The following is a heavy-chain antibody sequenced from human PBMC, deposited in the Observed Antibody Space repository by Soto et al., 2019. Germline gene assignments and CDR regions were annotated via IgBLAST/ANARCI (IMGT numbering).Heavy chain of an antibody. CDR3: AKDPDYGGNSGHFDY. J-gene: IGHJ4*02. Sequence: PGGSLRLSCAASGFTFDDYAMHWVRQAPGKGLEWVSGISWNSGSIGYADSVKGRFTISRDNAKNSLYLQMNSLRAEDTALYYCAKDPDYGGNSGHFDYWGQGTLVTVSS. V-gene: IGHV3-9*01. D-gene: IGHD4-17*01. CDR2: ISWNSGSI. CDR1: GFTFDDYA.